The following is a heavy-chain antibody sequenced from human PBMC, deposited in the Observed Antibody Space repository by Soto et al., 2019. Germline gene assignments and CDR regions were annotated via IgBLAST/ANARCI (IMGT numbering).Heavy chain of an antibody. V-gene: IGHV3-23*01. CDR3: AKMDNGNYRGLINY. D-gene: IGHD4-4*01. Sequence: VGSLRLSCASSVFTFSSYSMSCVRQSPGKGLEWVSSVTGSGGNTNYADSVRGRFSISRDNSKNALYLQMNSLRAEDTAVYYCAKMDNGNYRGLINYWGQGDLVNASS. CDR1: VFTFSSYS. CDR2: VTGSGGNT. J-gene: IGHJ4*01.